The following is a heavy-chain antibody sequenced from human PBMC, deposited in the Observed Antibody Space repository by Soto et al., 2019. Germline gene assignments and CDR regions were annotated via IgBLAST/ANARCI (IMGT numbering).Heavy chain of an antibody. CDR1: GFTFSSYA. J-gene: IGHJ5*02. CDR3: ARGLGYCSGGSCSEWFGP. CDR2: ISYDGSNK. Sequence: GGSLRLSCAASGFTFSSYAMHWVRQAPGKGLEWVAVISYDGSNKYYADSVKGRFTISRDNSKNMLYLQMNSLRAEDKAVYYCARGLGYCSGGSCSEWFGPWGQGTLVTVSS. D-gene: IGHD2-15*01. V-gene: IGHV3-30-3*01.